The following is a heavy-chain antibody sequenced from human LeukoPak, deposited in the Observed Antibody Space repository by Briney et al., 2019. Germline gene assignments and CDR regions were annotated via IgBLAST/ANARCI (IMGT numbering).Heavy chain of an antibody. J-gene: IGHJ4*02. V-gene: IGHV3-9*01. CDR3: ARVANVGGNYPDY. CDR2: ISWNSGSI. CDR1: GFTFDDFA. D-gene: IGHD4-23*01. Sequence: PGGPLRLSCAASGFTFDDFAMHWVRQAPGKGLEWVSGISWNSGSIGYADSVKGRFTISRDNAKNSLYLQMNTLRGEDTAVYYCARVANVGGNYPDYWGQGTLVTVSS.